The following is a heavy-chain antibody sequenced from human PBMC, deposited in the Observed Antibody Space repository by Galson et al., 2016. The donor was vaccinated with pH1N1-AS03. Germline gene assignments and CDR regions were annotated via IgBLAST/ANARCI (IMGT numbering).Heavy chain of an antibody. CDR3: ARAPPYSGSLYYVDS. Sequence: SLRLSCAASGFTFSTYWMSWVRQAPGKGLEWVASMNQGGSERYYVDSVKGRFTISRDNAKNSLYLQMNSLRPADTALYYCARAPPYSGSLYYVDSWGQGALVTGSS. CDR1: GFTFSTYW. V-gene: IGHV3-7*01. J-gene: IGHJ4*02. CDR2: MNQGGSER. D-gene: IGHD1-26*01.